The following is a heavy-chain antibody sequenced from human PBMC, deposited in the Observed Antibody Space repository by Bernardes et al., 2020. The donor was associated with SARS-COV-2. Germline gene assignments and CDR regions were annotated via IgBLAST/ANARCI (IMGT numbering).Heavy chain of an antibody. V-gene: IGHV4-39*01. D-gene: IGHD2-21*01. CDR3: PRGVEISGEVVLYYYGLDV. CDR1: VDSVSIASYY. Sequence: QTLSLTSAVSVDSVSIASYYSGWIRLPPGNWLEWLCNLFFDWSPYYSPSLQSRVPISVDMSKTQFSLKLSSVTAADTAVYYCPRGVEISGEVVLYYYGLDVWGKGTKVTVAS. CDR2: LFFDWSP. J-gene: IGHJ6*04.